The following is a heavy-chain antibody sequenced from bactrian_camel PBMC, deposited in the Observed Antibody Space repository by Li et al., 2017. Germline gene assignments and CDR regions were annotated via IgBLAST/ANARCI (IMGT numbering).Heavy chain of an antibody. CDR1: GFTFSTYS. V-gene: IGHV3S1*01. D-gene: IGHD5*01. CDR2: TNAAGVTT. J-gene: IGHJ4*01. Sequence: HVQLVESGGGSVQTGGSLRLSCAASGFTFSTYSMYWVHQTPGKGHEWVSGTNAAGVTTVYAVSVEGRFTMSRDNAKNTVYLQMNSLKPEDTAKYSCAVDSCLFGTVHNNNYGYQGQGTQVTVSS.